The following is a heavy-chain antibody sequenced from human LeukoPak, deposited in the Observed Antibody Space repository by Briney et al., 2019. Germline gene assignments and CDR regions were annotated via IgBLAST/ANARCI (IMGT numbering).Heavy chain of an antibody. V-gene: IGHV1-2*02. J-gene: IGHJ5*02. Sequence: ASVNVSCKASGYTFNGYYMHWVRQAPGQGLEWMGWIDPNSGGTNYAQKFQGRVTMTRDTSISTAYMELSRLRSDDTAVYYCARGGVVPADRGWFDPWGQGTLVTVSS. CDR2: IDPNSGGT. CDR1: GYTFNGYY. D-gene: IGHD2-2*01. CDR3: ARGGVVPADRGWFDP.